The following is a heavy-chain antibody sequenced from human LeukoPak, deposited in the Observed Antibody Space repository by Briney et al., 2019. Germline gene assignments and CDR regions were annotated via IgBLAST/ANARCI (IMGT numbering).Heavy chain of an antibody. CDR3: ARRRSPYYYYIDV. V-gene: IGHV4-34*01. Sequence: SETLSLTCAIFGGSFSGYYWSWIRQPPEKGLEWIGEINHSANTNYNPSLKSRVTMSVDTSKNQFSLKLYSVTAADTAVYYCARRRSPYYYYIDVWGRGTTVTVSS. J-gene: IGHJ6*03. CDR2: INHSANT. CDR1: GGSFSGYY. D-gene: IGHD2-15*01.